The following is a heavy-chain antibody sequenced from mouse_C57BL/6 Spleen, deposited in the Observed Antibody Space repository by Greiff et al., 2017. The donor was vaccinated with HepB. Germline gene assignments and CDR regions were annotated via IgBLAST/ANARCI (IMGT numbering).Heavy chain of an antibody. CDR1: GFNIKNTY. V-gene: IGHV14-3*01. CDR3: ALLHYYGSSLRYWYFDV. J-gene: IGHJ1*03. D-gene: IGHD1-1*01. CDR2: IDPANGNT. Sequence: EVQLQQSVAELVRPGASVKLSCTASGFNIKNTYMHWVKQRPEQGLEWIGRIDPANGNTKYAPKFQGKATITADTSSNTAYLQLSSLTSEDTAIYYCALLHYYGSSLRYWYFDVWGTGTTVTVSS.